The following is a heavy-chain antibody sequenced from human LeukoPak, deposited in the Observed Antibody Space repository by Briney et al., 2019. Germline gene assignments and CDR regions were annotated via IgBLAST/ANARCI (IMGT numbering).Heavy chain of an antibody. Sequence: PSETLSLTCTVSGGSISSYYWSWIRQPAGKGLEWIGRIYTSGSTNYNPSLKSRVTMSVDTSKNQFSLKLSSATAADTAVYYCARDYCSGGSCYLFDYWGQGTLVTVSS. CDR1: GGSISSYY. CDR2: IYTSGST. CDR3: ARDYCSGGSCYLFDY. J-gene: IGHJ4*02. V-gene: IGHV4-4*07. D-gene: IGHD2-15*01.